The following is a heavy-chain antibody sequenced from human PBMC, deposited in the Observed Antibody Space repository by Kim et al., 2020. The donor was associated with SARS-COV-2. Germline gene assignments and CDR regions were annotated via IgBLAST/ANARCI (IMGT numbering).Heavy chain of an antibody. D-gene: IGHD2-15*01. V-gene: IGHV1-2*02. CDR2: INPNNGAT. CDR1: GFTFTDYH. CDR3: TRLRVYCTAGSCYYLDSFDI. Sequence: ASVKVSCKASGFTFTDYHMHWVRQAPGQGLEWMGWINPNNGATNYAQRFQGRVTMTRDTSISTAYMELSRLTSDDTAVYYCTRLRVYCTAGSCYYLDSFDIWGQGTVVSVSS. J-gene: IGHJ3*02.